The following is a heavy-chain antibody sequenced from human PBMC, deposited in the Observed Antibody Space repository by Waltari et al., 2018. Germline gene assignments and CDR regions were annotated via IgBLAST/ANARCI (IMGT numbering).Heavy chain of an antibody. CDR3: AEEGNTTAGLFDS. CDR1: GHSVTPDFY. J-gene: IGHJ4*02. V-gene: IGHV4-38-2*02. CDR2: IYHTGSS. D-gene: IGHD6-25*01. Sequence: QVQLRESGPGLVRSTETLSLTCTVYGHSVTPDFYWAWIRQSPGGGLEWIASIYHTGSSHYNSSLKSRVSISTDMSTKQFFLTLTHLTAADTAVYYCAEEGNTTAGLFDSWGQGTLVTVSS.